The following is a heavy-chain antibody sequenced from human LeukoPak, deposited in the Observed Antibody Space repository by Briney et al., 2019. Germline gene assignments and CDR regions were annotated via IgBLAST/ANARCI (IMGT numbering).Heavy chain of an antibody. J-gene: IGHJ5*02. CDR1: GGSFSGYY. CDR2: INHSGST. CDR3: AGSIVVVVAATFSWFDP. Sequence: ASETLSLTCAVYGGSFSGYYWSWIRQPPGKGLEWIGEINHSGSTNYNPSLKSRVTISVDTSKNQFSLKLSSVTAADTAVYYCAGSIVVVVAATFSWFDPWGQGTLVTVSS. D-gene: IGHD2-15*01. V-gene: IGHV4-34*01.